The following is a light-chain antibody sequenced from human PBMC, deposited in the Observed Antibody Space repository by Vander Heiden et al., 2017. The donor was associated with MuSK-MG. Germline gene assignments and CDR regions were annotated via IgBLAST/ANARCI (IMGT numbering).Light chain of an antibody. CDR3: IAYSSSNHVV. V-gene: IGLV2-8*01. CDR1: SSDVGGYNS. Sequence: QSSLPQPPSASGSPGQPVTISCPGTSSDVGGYNSVSWYQHNPGKAPMFMFYDVSKRPSGVPDRFSGSKSGNTASLTISGLEAADEAHYYCIAYSSSNHVVIGGGTKLTVL. J-gene: IGLJ2*01. CDR2: DVS.